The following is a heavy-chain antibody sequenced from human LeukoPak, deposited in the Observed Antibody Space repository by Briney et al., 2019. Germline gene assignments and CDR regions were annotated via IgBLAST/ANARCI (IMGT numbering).Heavy chain of an antibody. CDR1: GYTFTSYG. D-gene: IGHD6-13*01. V-gene: IGHV1-18*01. J-gene: IGHJ4*02. Sequence: ASVKVSCKASGYTFTSYGISWVRQASGQRLEWMGWISAYNGNTNYAQKLQGRVTMTTDTSTSTAYMELRSLRSDDTAVYYCARDLRRSAAGTPLGYWGQGTLVTVSS. CDR3: ARDLRRSAAGTPLGY. CDR2: ISAYNGNT.